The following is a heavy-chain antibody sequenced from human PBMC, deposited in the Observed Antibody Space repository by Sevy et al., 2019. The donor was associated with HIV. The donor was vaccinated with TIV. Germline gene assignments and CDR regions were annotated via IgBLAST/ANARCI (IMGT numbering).Heavy chain of an antibody. D-gene: IGHD2-15*01. J-gene: IGHJ3*02. Sequence: SETLSLTCTVSGGSISSGGYYWSWIRQHPGKGLEWIGYIYYSGSTYYNPSLKSRVTISVDTSKNQFSQKLSSVTAADTAVYYCARDVRSVVVVAATPGAFDIWGQGTMVTVSS. CDR2: IYYSGST. V-gene: IGHV4-31*03. CDR3: ARDVRSVVVVAATPGAFDI. CDR1: GGSISSGGYY.